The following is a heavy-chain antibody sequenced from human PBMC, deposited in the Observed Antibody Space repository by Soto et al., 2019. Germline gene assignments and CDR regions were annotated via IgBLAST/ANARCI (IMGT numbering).Heavy chain of an antibody. CDR1: GYTFTSYG. D-gene: IGHD2-21*02. Sequence: ASVKVSCKASGYTFTSYGISWVRQAPGQGLEWMGWISAYNGNTNYAQKLQGRVTMTTDTSTSTAYMELRSLRSDDTAVYYCAREGTYCGGDCYSDYCGQGTLVTVSS. V-gene: IGHV1-18*04. CDR3: AREGTYCGGDCYSDY. CDR2: ISAYNGNT. J-gene: IGHJ4*02.